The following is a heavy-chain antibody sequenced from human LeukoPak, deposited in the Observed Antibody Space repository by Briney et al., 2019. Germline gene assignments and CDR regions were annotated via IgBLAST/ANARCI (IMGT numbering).Heavy chain of an antibody. Sequence: GESLKISWRGSGYSFTTYWIGWVRHMPGKGLEWMGIIYPGDSDTRYAPSFQGQVTISADKSISTAYLQWSSLKASDTAMYYCARRGWASGYFEYWGQGTLVTVSS. CDR2: IYPGDSDT. CDR3: ARRGWASGYFEY. J-gene: IGHJ4*02. D-gene: IGHD1-26*01. V-gene: IGHV5-51*01. CDR1: GYSFTTYW.